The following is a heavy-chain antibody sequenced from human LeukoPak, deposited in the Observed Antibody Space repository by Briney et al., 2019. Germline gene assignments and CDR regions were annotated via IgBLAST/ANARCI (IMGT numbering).Heavy chain of an antibody. Sequence: ASVKVSCKASGYTFTGYYMHWVRQAPGQGLEWMGWINPNSGGTNYAQKFQGRATMTRDTSISTAYMELSRLRSDDTAVYYCARAVYLSVTSNWFDPWGQGTLVTVSS. J-gene: IGHJ5*02. CDR3: ARAVYLSVTSNWFDP. V-gene: IGHV1-2*02. D-gene: IGHD4-17*01. CDR1: GYTFTGYY. CDR2: INPNSGGT.